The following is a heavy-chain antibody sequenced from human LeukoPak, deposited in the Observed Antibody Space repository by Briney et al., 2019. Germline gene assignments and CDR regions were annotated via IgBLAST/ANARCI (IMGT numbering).Heavy chain of an antibody. Sequence: GGSLRLSCAASGFTFTYYGMNWVRQAPGKGLEWVSCIGGSSVNICYADSVQGRFTISRDNAKNTLYLQMNSLRAEDTALYYCAKKRSGSGWIFDYWGQGTLVTVSS. CDR1: GFTFTYYG. CDR3: AKKRSGSGWIFDY. J-gene: IGHJ4*02. V-gene: IGHV3-23*01. CDR2: IGGSSVNI. D-gene: IGHD6-19*01.